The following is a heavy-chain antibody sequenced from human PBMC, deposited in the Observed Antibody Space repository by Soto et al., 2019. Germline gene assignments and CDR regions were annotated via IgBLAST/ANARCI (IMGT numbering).Heavy chain of an antibody. D-gene: IGHD2-15*01. CDR3: ARGGDIVVASGWFDP. J-gene: IGHJ5*02. Sequence: LRLSCATSGFTFSDYYMSWIRQAPGKGLEWVSYISSSGSTIYYADPVKGRFTISRDNAKNSLYLQMNSLRAEDTAVYYCARGGDIVVASGWFDPRGQGTLVTVSS. CDR1: GFTFSDYY. CDR2: ISSSGSTI. V-gene: IGHV3-11*01.